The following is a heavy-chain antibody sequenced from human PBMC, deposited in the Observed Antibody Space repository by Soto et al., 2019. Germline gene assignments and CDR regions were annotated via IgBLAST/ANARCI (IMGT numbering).Heavy chain of an antibody. V-gene: IGHV4-30-4*01. Sequence: PSETLSLTCTVSGGSISSGDYYWSWIRQPPGKGLECIGYIYYSGSTYYNPSLKSRVTISVDTSKNQFSLKLSSVTAADTAVYYCASRKSSPDFDYWGQGTLVNVSS. CDR1: GGSISSGDYY. J-gene: IGHJ4*02. CDR3: ASRKSSPDFDY. D-gene: IGHD3-10*01. CDR2: IYYSGST.